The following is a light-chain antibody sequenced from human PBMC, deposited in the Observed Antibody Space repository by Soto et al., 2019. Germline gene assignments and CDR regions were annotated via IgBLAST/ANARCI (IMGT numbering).Light chain of an antibody. Sequence: IQMTQSRSTLSASVGDRVTITCRASQTINNWLAWYQQKPGKAPVLLIYDASNLESGVPSRFSGSASGTAFTLTISGLQPDDFATYYCQQYTSYLWTFGQGTKVEI. CDR3: QQYTSYLWT. V-gene: IGKV1-5*01. CDR1: QTINNW. J-gene: IGKJ1*01. CDR2: DAS.